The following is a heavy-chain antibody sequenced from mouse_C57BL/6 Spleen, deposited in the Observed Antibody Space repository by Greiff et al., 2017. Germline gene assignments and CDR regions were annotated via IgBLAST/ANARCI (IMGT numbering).Heavy chain of an antibody. CDR3: TSYYDYDAGFAY. CDR2: IRLKSDNYAT. Sequence: EVQLQESGGGLVQPGGSMKLSCVASGFTFSNYWMNWVRQSPEKGLEWVAQIRLKSDNYATHYAESVKGRFTISRDDSKSSVYLQMNNLRAEDTGIYYCTSYYDYDAGFAYWGQGTLVTVSA. V-gene: IGHV6-3*01. J-gene: IGHJ3*01. D-gene: IGHD2-4*01. CDR1: GFTFSNYW.